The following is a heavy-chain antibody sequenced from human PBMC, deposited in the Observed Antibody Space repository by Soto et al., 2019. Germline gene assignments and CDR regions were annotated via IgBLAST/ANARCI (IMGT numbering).Heavy chain of an antibody. CDR2: ISYDGSNK. CDR1: GFTFSSYT. J-gene: IGHJ4*02. CDR3: ARDHSYVYCRDGSCSFDY. Sequence: QVQLVESGGGVVQPGRSLRLSCAASGFTFSSYTMHWVRQAPGKGLEWVAVISYDGSNKYYADSVKGRFTISRDNSEHTLYLQMNSLRADDTAVYYCARDHSYVYCRDGSCSFDYWGQGTLVTVSS. V-gene: IGHV3-30-3*01. D-gene: IGHD2-15*01.